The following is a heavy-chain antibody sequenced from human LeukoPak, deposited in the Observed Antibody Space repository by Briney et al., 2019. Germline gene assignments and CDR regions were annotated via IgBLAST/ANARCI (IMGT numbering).Heavy chain of an antibody. CDR2: INGSGGST. D-gene: IGHD3-9*01. Sequence: PGGSLRLSCAASGFTFSSYAMSWVRQAPGKGLEWVSAINGSGGSTYYADSVKGRFTISRDNSKNTLYLQMNSLRAEDTAVYYCAKPRRSYFDWLSSYFDYWGQGTLVTVSS. CDR3: AKPRRSYFDWLSSYFDY. J-gene: IGHJ4*02. CDR1: GFTFSSYA. V-gene: IGHV3-23*01.